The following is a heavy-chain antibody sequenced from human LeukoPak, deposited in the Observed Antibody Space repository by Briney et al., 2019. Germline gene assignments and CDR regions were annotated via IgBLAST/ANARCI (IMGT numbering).Heavy chain of an antibody. D-gene: IGHD3-22*01. CDR3: ARDRYHDSSGYSAFDY. V-gene: IGHV1-3*01. CDR2: INADNGNT. Sequence: ASVKVSCKASGYTFTNYAMHWVRQAPGQRLGWMGWINADNGNTKYSQKFQGRVTITRDTSESTAYMELSSLRSEDTAVDYCARDRYHDSSGYSAFDYWGQGTLVTVSS. CDR1: GYTFTNYA. J-gene: IGHJ4*02.